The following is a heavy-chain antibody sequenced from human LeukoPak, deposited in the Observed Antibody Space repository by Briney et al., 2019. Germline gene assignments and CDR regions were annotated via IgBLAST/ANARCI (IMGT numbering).Heavy chain of an antibody. CDR1: GFTISANY. CDR3: AKVKVGTIAVAGSRGGRAYYFDY. Sequence: GGSLRLSCAASGFTISANYMSWVRQAPGKGLEWVSVTYSGGSTYYADSVKGRFTISGDNSKNTLYLQMNSLRAEDTAIYYCAKVKVGTIAVAGSRGGRAYYFDYWGQGTLVTVSS. V-gene: IGHV3-66*01. D-gene: IGHD6-19*01. CDR2: TYSGGST. J-gene: IGHJ4*02.